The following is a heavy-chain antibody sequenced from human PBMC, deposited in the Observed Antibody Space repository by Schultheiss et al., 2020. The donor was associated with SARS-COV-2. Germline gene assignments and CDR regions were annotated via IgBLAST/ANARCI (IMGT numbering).Heavy chain of an antibody. J-gene: IGHJ3*02. CDR1: GYTLTELS. Sequence: ASVKVSCKVSGYTLTELSMHWVRQAPGKGLEWMGGFDPEDGETIYAQKFQGRVTMTEDTSTDTAYMELSSLRSEDTAVYYCARDRSSSWYSGTDAFDIWGQGTMVTVSS. V-gene: IGHV1-24*01. CDR3: ARDRSSSWYSGTDAFDI. D-gene: IGHD6-13*01. CDR2: FDPEDGET.